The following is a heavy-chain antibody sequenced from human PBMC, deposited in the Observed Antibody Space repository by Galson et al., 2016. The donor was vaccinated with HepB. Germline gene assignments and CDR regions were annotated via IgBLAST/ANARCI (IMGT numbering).Heavy chain of an antibody. V-gene: IGHV3-74*03. D-gene: IGHD2-15*01. Sequence: SCAASGFTLSSYWMHWVRQAPGKGLMWVSRIKGDGSSTAYADSVKGRFTISRDNAKNTLYLQMNSLRAEDTAVYYCAREPIHCSGGSCYGADFDCWGQGTLVTVSS. CDR1: GFTLSSYW. CDR2: IKGDGSST. J-gene: IGHJ4*02. CDR3: AREPIHCSGGSCYGADFDC.